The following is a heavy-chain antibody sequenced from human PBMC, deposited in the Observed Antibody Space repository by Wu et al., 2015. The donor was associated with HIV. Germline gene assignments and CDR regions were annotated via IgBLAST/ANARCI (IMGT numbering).Heavy chain of an antibody. CDR2: LNPSGGRR. CDR1: GYTFTTYS. D-gene: IGHD2-21*02. CDR3: AKDRVTDTQYYFDY. Sequence: QVQLVQSGAEVKEPGASVKISCKASGYTFTTYSIHWVRQAPGQGLEWVGTLNPSGGRRRNALKFRDRITMTRDMSTSTVYMELKRLTSEDTAVYYCAKDRVTDTQYYFDYWGQGTPVTVSS. J-gene: IGHJ4*02. V-gene: IGHV1-46*01.